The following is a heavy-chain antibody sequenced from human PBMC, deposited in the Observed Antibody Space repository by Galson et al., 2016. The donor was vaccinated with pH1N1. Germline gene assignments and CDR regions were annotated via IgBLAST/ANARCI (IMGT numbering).Heavy chain of an antibody. CDR2: IFYGGTT. V-gene: IGHV4-39*07. CDR1: GGSVATNTYY. CDR3: AKLIGSYLGAAFDI. J-gene: IGHJ3*02. Sequence: SETLSLTSTVSGGSVATNTYYWGWIRQPPGKGLEWIGSIFYGGTTYYSPSLQSRVTVSMDTSNNQVSLTISSVTAADTAVYYCAKLIGSYLGAAFDIWGQGTMVTVSS. D-gene: IGHD1-26*01.